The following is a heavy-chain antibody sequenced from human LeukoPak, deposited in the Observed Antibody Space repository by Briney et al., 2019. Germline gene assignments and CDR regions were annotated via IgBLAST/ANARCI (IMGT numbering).Heavy chain of an antibody. CDR2: INAGNGNT. V-gene: IGHV1-3*03. CDR3: ARGMVSSGWYDYFDY. CDR1: GYTFTSYA. J-gene: IGHJ4*02. Sequence: GASVKVSCKASGYTFTSYAMHWVRQAPGQRLEWMGWINAGNGNTKYSQEFQGRVTITRDTSASTAYMELSSLRSEDMAVYYCARGMVSSGWYDYFDYWGQGTLVTVSS. D-gene: IGHD6-19*01.